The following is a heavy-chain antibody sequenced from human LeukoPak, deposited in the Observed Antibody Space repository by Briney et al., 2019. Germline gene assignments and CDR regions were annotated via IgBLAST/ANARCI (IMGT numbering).Heavy chain of an antibody. CDR3: ARGGNGDYGTIDY. D-gene: IGHD4-17*01. CDR2: ISSSSSYI. Sequence: GGSLRLSCAASGFTFSSYSMNWVRQAPGKGLEWVSSISSSSSYIYYADSVKGRFTISRDNAKNSLYLQMNSLRAEDTAVYYCARGGNGDYGTIDYWGQGTLVTVSS. CDR1: GFTFSSYS. J-gene: IGHJ4*02. V-gene: IGHV3-21*01.